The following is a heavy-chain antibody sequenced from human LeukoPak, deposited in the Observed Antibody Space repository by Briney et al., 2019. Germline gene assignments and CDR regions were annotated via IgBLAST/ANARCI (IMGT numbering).Heavy chain of an antibody. D-gene: IGHD2-2*01. J-gene: IGHJ4*02. Sequence: KPGGSLRLSCVVSGFTFSSYTMNWVRQGPGRGLEWVSSISSSGSYMFYADSVKGRFTISRDNAKNSLYLQMNSLRAEDTAVYYCAREWGPAAMAHTLNWGQGTLVTVSS. CDR3: AREWGPAAMAHTLN. V-gene: IGHV3-21*01. CDR1: GFTFSSYT. CDR2: ISSSGSYM.